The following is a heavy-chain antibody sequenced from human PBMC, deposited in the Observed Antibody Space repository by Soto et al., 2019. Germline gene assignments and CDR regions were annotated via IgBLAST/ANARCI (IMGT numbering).Heavy chain of an antibody. CDR1: GFTFTNYA. V-gene: IGHV3-23*01. CDR3: XKXXXXXXFXXXXXNQXFDY. CDR2: ISGGGTGT. Sequence: EIQLLQSGGGSVQPGGSLRLSCAASGFTFTNYALHWVRQAPGXXLEXVXXISGGGTGTYSADAVKGRFTISSDKSRNTVYLQMSSLRAEXTAVYYCXKXXXXXXFXXXXXNQXFDYWGQGNLVTVSS. J-gene: IGHJ4*02.